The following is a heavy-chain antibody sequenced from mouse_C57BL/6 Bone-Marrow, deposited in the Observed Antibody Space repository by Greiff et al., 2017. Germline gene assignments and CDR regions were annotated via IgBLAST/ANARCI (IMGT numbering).Heavy chain of an antibody. CDR3: TLYDGVPFDV. D-gene: IGHD2-3*01. CDR1: GYTFTSYW. J-gene: IGHJ1*03. V-gene: IGHV1-5*01. CDR2: TYPGNSDN. Sequence: EVQLQESGTVLARPGDSVKMSCKTSGYTFTSYWMHWVKQRHGQGLEWIGATYPGNSDNRYNQQFKGKAKMTAVKSASTAYMELSSLTNEDSAVYYCTLYDGVPFDVWGTGTTVTVSS.